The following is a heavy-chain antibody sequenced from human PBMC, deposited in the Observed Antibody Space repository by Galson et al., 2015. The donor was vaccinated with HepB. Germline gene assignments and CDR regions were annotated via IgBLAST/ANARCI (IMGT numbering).Heavy chain of an antibody. D-gene: IGHD2-2*01. CDR1: GSTFISSA. V-gene: IGHV1-58*02. CDR3: GGSPLFYSSNLGYHYYGLAV. Sequence: SVKVSCKASGSTFISSAMQWVRQARGQRPEWIGWIVVGRGNTNYAQKFQERITITMDISTSTAYIERSSLRSEDTAVYYCGGSPLFYSSNLGYHYYGLAVWGQGTMVTVSS. J-gene: IGHJ6*02. CDR2: IVVGRGNT.